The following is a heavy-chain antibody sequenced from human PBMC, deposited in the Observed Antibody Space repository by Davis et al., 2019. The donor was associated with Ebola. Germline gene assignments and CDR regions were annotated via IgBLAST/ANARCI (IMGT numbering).Heavy chain of an antibody. CDR3: ARLSKYSSGWYEPWVGVDY. V-gene: IGHV4-4*02. J-gene: IGHJ4*02. CDR1: GGSIRSSNW. CDR2: IYHSGST. D-gene: IGHD6-19*01. Sequence: MPSETLSPTCAVPGGSIRSSNWWRWVRQPPGKGLERIGEIYHSGSTYYNPSLKSRVTISVDTSKNQFSLKLSSVTAADTAVYYCARLSKYSSGWYEPWVGVDYWGQGTLVTVSS.